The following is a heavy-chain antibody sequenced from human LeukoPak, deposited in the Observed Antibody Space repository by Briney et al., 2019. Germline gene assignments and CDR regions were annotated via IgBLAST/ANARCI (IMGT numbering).Heavy chain of an antibody. Sequence: PSETLSLTCAVYGGSFSGYYWSWIRQPPGKGLEWIGEINHSGSTNYNPSLKSRVTISVDTSKNQFSLKLSSVTAADTAVYYCARGRIAVAGILVYGYFQHWGQGTLVTVSS. J-gene: IGHJ1*01. CDR3: ARGRIAVAGILVYGYFQH. V-gene: IGHV4-34*01. CDR1: GGSFSGYY. D-gene: IGHD6-19*01. CDR2: INHSGST.